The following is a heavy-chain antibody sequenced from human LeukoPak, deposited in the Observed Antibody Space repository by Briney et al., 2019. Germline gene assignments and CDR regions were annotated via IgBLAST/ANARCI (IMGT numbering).Heavy chain of an antibody. V-gene: IGHV4-59*01. J-gene: IGHJ6*03. CDR2: VDHTGST. Sequence: SETLSLTCTVSDDSITMYYWTWIRQPPGKGLEWIGYVDHTGSTKFNPSLNGRVSISRDTSKNLFSLRQRSVTAADTAVYFCARGRVSSSTWYSTYYYYFYMDVWGKGTTVTVSS. D-gene: IGHD4-11*01. CDR1: DDSITMYY. CDR3: ARGRVSSSTWYSTYYYYFYMDV.